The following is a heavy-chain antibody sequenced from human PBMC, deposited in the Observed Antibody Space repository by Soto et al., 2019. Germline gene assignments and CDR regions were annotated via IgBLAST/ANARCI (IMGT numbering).Heavy chain of an antibody. Sequence: GASVKVSCKASGGTFSSYAISWVRQAPGQGLEWMGGIIPIFGTANYAQKFQGRVTITADESTSTAYMELSSLRSEDTAVYYCARGDTQWVVDYYYYYGMDVWGQGTTVTVSS. D-gene: IGHD6-19*01. J-gene: IGHJ6*02. CDR1: GGTFSSYA. V-gene: IGHV1-69*13. CDR3: ARGDTQWVVDYYYYYGMDV. CDR2: IIPIFGTA.